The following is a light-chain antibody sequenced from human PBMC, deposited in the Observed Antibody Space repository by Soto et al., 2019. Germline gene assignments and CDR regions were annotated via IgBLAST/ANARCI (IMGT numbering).Light chain of an antibody. CDR1: QSISTY. CDR3: QQTYRTPVT. V-gene: IGKV1-39*01. J-gene: IGKJ5*01. Sequence: DIQMTQSPSSLSASVGDRVTITCRASQSISTYLNWYQQEPGKAPKLLIFGASSLQAGAPSRFTGSGSGTDFTLTVSTLQPEDFATYYCQQTYRTPVTFGQGTRLEIK. CDR2: GAS.